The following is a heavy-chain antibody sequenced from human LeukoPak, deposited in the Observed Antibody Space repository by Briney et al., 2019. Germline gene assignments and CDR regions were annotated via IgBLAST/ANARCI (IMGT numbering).Heavy chain of an antibody. CDR1: GGSFSGYY. CDR3: ARGQGYSYGYPYYYMDV. V-gene: IGHV4-34*01. Sequence: SETLSLTCAGYGGSFSGYYWSWIRQPPGKGLEWIREINHSGSTNYNPSLKSRVTISVDTSKNQFSLKLSSVTAADTAVYYCARGQGYSYGYPYYYMDVWGKGTTVTVSS. CDR2: INHSGST. J-gene: IGHJ6*03. D-gene: IGHD5-18*01.